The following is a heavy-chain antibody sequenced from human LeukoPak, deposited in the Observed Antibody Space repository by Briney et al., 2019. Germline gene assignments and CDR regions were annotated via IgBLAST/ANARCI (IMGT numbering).Heavy chain of an antibody. Sequence: ASETLSLTCTVSGGSISSGGYYWSCIRQPPGKGLEWIGYIHHSGSTYYNPSLKSRVTISVDRSKNQFSLKLTSVTAADTAVYYCASSRGLGYGVDVWGQGTTVTVSS. CDR2: IHHSGST. J-gene: IGHJ6*02. CDR3: ASSRGLGYGVDV. CDR1: GGSISSGGYY. D-gene: IGHD6-19*01. V-gene: IGHV4-30-2*01.